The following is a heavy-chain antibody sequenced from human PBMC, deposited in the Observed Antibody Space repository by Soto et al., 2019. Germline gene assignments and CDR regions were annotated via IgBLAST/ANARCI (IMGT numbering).Heavy chain of an antibody. Sequence: SETLSLTCTVSGGSISSYYWSWIRQPPGKGLEWIGYIYYSGSTNYNPSLKSRVTISVDTSKNQFSLKLSPVTAADTAVYYCARDHYGDYDYWGQGTLVTVSS. V-gene: IGHV4-59*01. CDR3: ARDHYGDYDY. J-gene: IGHJ4*02. D-gene: IGHD4-17*01. CDR1: GGSISSYY. CDR2: IYYSGST.